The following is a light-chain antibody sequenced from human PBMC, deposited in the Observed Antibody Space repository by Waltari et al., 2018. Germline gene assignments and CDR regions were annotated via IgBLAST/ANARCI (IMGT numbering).Light chain of an antibody. CDR1: KNDIGTYNF. CDR2: EAT. Sequence: QSALTQPASLSGSPGQSITISCAGTKNDIGTYNFVSWFQQFPGQAPKLIVSEATKRPSGVSYRFSGSKSGNTASLTISWLQAEDEADYYCCSYAGGSRVIFGGGTKLTVL. V-gene: IGLV2-23*01. J-gene: IGLJ2*01. CDR3: CSYAGGSRVI.